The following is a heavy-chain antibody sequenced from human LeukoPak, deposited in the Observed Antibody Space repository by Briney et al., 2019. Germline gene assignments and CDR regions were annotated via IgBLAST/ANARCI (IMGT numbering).Heavy chain of an antibody. V-gene: IGHV4-59*01. J-gene: IGHJ4*02. CDR2: IYYSGST. CDR3: ARGFAYYYDSSGYYPFDY. D-gene: IGHD3-22*01. Sequence: SETLSLTCSVSGASISGYYWSWIRQPPGKGLEWIGHIYYSGSTNYNPALKSRVTISIDTSKNHLSLKLSSVTAADTAVYFCARGFAYYYDSSGYYPFDYWGQGTLVTVSS. CDR1: GASISGYY.